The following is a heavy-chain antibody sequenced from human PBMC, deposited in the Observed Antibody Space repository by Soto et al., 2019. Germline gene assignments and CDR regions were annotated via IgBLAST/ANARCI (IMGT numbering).Heavy chain of an antibody. CDR2: ISSGNNYI. V-gene: IGHV3-21*01. J-gene: IGHJ6*02. CDR1: GFTFNSYT. D-gene: IGHD3-9*01. CDR3: ARDRVAGYSRYFHYGMDV. Sequence: EVQLVESGGGLVKPGGSLRLSCAASGFTFNSYTMNWVRHAPGNGLEWVSSISSGNNYIYYADSVTGRFTTSRDNAKNALYLQINTLRAEDTAVYYCARDRVAGYSRYFHYGMDVWGQGTTVTVSS.